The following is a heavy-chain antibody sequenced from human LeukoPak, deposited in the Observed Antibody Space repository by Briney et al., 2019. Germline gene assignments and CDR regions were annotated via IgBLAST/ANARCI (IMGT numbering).Heavy chain of an antibody. D-gene: IGHD1-1*01. CDR1: GYTFSNYG. CDR2: ITAYNGNR. Sequence: PRASVKVSCKTSGYTFSNYGISWVRQAPGQGLEWMGWITAYNGNRLYAQRFQGRITLTTDTSTGTSYMELRSLEYDDTAIYYCARDNDKVVDHWGQGTLVTVSS. V-gene: IGHV1-18*01. J-gene: IGHJ4*01. CDR3: ARDNDKVVDH.